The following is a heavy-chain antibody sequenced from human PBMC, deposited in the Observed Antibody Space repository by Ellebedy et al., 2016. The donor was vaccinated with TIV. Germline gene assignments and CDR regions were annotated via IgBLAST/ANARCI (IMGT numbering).Heavy chain of an antibody. J-gene: IGHJ5*02. V-gene: IGHV3-11*01. CDR1: GFTFSDYY. D-gene: IGHD6-13*01. CDR3: ARDVRFIDQQHNWFDP. CDR2: ISSSGSHM. Sequence: GGSLRLSCAASGFTFSDYYMSWIRQAPGKGLEWVSYISSSGSHMYYADSVKGRFTIPRDNAKNSLYLQMNSLRAEDTAVYYCARDVRFIDQQHNWFDPWGQGTLVTVSS.